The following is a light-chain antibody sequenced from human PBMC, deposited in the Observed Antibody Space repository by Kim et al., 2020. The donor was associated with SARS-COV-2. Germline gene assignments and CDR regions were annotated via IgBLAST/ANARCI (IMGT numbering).Light chain of an antibody. CDR1: QEVSSY. J-gene: IGKJ5*01. CDR3: LQYYSYPIT. Sequence: ASTGDIVTITCRASQEVSSYLAWYQQKPGKAHNLLIYGASTLRSWVPSRFSGSRSGTDFTLTISRLQSEDFATYYCLQYYSYPITFGQGTRLEIK. CDR2: GAS. V-gene: IGKV1-8*01.